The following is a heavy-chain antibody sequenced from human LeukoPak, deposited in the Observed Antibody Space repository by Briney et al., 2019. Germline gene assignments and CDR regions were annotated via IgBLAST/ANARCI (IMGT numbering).Heavy chain of an antibody. Sequence: PSETLSLTCTVSGGSISTTTYYWGWIRQPPGKGLEWIGTIFYTGSTYSNPSLKSRLTMSVDTSKSQFSLILKSVTAADTAVYYCAKAGLVGGFYYFDYWGQGTLLTVSS. D-gene: IGHD1-26*01. V-gene: IGHV4-39*01. CDR2: IFYTGST. CDR3: AKAGLVGGFYYFDY. J-gene: IGHJ4*02. CDR1: GGSISTTTYY.